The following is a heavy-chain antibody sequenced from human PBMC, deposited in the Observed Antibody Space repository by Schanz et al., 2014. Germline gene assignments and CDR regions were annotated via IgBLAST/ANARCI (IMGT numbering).Heavy chain of an antibody. D-gene: IGHD1-26*01. CDR3: AREVGGSFGQHY. CDR2: IKPDGSEK. J-gene: IGHJ4*02. CDR1: GFTFSNFA. V-gene: IGHV3-7*01. Sequence: VQLVESGGGVVQPGRSLRLSCAASGFTFSNFAIHWVRQAPGKGLEWVGIIKPDGSEKFYVDSVKGRFTISRDNAKNLMYLHLNSLRAEDTAVYYCAREVGGSFGQHYWGQGALVTVSS.